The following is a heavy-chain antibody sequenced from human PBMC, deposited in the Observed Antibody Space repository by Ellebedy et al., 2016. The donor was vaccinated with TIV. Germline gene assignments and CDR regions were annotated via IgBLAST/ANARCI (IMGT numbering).Heavy chain of an antibody. CDR3: ARSVVVVAALDY. CDR2: IIPILGIA. CDR1: GGTFSSYA. D-gene: IGHD2-15*01. Sequence: ASVKVSCRASGGTFSSYAISWVRQAPGQGLEWMGRIIPILGIANYAQKFQGRVTITADKSTSTAYMELSSLRSEDTAVYYCARSVVVVAALDYWGQGTLVTVSS. J-gene: IGHJ4*02. V-gene: IGHV1-69*04.